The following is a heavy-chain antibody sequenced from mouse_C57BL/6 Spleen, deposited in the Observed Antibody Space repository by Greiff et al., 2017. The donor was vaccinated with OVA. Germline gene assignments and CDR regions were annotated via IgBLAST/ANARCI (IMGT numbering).Heavy chain of an antibody. D-gene: IGHD2-3*01. CDR2: ISYDGSN. Sequence: ESGPGLVKPSQSLSLTCSVTGYSITSGYYWNWIRQFPGNKLEWMGYISYDGSNNYNPSLKNRISITRDTSKNQFFLKLNSVTTEDTATYYCASIYDGYLRFDYWGQGTTLTVSS. CDR1: GYSITSGYY. J-gene: IGHJ2*01. V-gene: IGHV3-6*01. CDR3: ASIYDGYLRFDY.